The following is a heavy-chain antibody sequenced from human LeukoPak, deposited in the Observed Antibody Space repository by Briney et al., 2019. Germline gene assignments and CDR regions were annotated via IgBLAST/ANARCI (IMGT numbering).Heavy chain of an antibody. CDR3: ARFSPDYEYYFDY. Sequence: GASVKVSCKASGGTFSSYAISWVRQAPGQGLEWMGRIIPIFGTANYAQKFQGRVTITTDESTSTAYMELSSLRSEDTAVYYCARFSPDYEYYFDYWGQGTLVTVSS. V-gene: IGHV1-69*05. CDR2: IIPIFGTA. J-gene: IGHJ4*02. D-gene: IGHD4-17*01. CDR1: GGTFSSYA.